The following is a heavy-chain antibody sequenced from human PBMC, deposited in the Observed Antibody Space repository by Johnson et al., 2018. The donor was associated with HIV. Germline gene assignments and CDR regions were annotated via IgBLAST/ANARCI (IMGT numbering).Heavy chain of an antibody. CDR3: AKGRLVGATTYDAFDI. Sequence: QVQLVESGGGVVQPGRSLRLSCSASGFTLSSYGMHWVRQAPGKGPEWVAVISYDGSNKYYADSVKGRFTISRDNSKNTLYLQMNCLRAEDTAVYYCAKGRLVGATTYDAFDIWGQGTMVTVSS. CDR2: ISYDGSNK. V-gene: IGHV3-30*18. CDR1: GFTLSSYG. D-gene: IGHD1-26*01. J-gene: IGHJ3*02.